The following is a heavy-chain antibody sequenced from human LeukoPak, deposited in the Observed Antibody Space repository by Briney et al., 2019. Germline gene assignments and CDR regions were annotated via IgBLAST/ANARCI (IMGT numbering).Heavy chain of an antibody. CDR2: INNEGSAK. Sequence: GRCLRPSCAPSGSTSSITWMTWASQQPGKGQGWVSVINNEGSAKYYTESVKGRFTISRDNSKSSLYLQMDRLRVEDAAVYYCVRDRLDGSYEYWGQGTLVPVS. J-gene: IGHJ4*02. CDR1: GSTSSITW. CDR3: VRDRLDGSYEY. D-gene: IGHD3-10*01. V-gene: IGHV3-7*01.